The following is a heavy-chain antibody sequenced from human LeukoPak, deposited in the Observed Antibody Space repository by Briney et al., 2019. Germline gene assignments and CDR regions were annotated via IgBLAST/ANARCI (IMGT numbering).Heavy chain of an antibody. J-gene: IGHJ5*02. CDR2: IIPIFGTA. D-gene: IGHD6-13*01. CDR1: GGTFSSYA. V-gene: IGHV1-69*06. CDR3: ARMIAAAGTRWFDP. Sequence: SVKVSCKASGGTFSSYAFSWVRQAPGQGLEWTGGIIPIFGTANYAQKFQGRVTITADKSTSTAYMELSSLRSEDTAVYYCARMIAAAGTRWFDPWGQGTLVTVSS.